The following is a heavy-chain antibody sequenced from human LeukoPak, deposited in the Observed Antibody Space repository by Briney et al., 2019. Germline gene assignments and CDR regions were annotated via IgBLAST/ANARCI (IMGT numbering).Heavy chain of an antibody. J-gene: IGHJ4*02. Sequence: PSETLSLTCTVSGGSISSYYWSWIRQAAGKGLEWIGRIYSSGSTNYNPSLKSRVTMSVDTSKNQLSLKLSSVTAADTAVYYCARATGLDSSSWVDLYYFDYWGQGTLVTVSS. CDR2: IYSSGST. V-gene: IGHV4-4*07. CDR3: ARATGLDSSSWVDLYYFDY. D-gene: IGHD6-13*01. CDR1: GGSISSYY.